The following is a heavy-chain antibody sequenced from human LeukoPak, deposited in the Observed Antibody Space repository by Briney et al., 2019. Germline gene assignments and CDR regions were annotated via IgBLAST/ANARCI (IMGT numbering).Heavy chain of an antibody. J-gene: IGHJ4*02. CDR2: ISSSGSTK. CDR3: ARAPPYSSGWYSF. CDR1: GFTFSDYY. D-gene: IGHD6-19*01. Sequence: GGSLRLSCAASGFTFSDYYMRWIRQAPGKGLEWVSYISSSGSTKYYAASVKGRFTISRDNAKNSLYLQMNSLKAEDTAVYYCARAPPYSSGWYSFWGQGTLVTVSS. V-gene: IGHV3-11*01.